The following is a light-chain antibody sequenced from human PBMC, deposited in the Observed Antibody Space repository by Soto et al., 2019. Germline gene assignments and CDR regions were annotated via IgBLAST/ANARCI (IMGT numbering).Light chain of an antibody. J-gene: IGKJ3*01. CDR2: AAS. V-gene: IGKV1-27*01. CDR3: QKYNSAPPFT. Sequence: DIQMTQSPSSLSASVGDRVTITCRASQGISNYLAWYQQKPGKVPKLLIYAASTLQSGVPTPFSGSGSRTDFTLTISSLQPEDVATYYSQKYNSAPPFTCGPGTKVDIK. CDR1: QGISNY.